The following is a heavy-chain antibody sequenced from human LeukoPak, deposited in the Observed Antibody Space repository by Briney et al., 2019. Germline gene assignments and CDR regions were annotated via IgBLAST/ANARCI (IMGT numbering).Heavy chain of an antibody. CDR1: GFTFSSYG. D-gene: IGHD4/OR15-4a*01. CDR2: VWYDGSNK. J-gene: IGHJ5*02. Sequence: GGTLRLSCVASGFTFSSYGMHWGRKGPAQGQGRVAVVWYDGSNKYYVDSVKGRFTISRDNSKNTLYLQMSRLRAEDTAVCYCAREANYGRHNWFDPWGQGTLVTVSS. V-gene: IGHV3-33*01. CDR3: AREANYGRHNWFDP.